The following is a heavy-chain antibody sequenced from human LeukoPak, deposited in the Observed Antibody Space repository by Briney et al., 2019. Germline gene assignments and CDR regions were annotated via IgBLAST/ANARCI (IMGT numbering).Heavy chain of an antibody. J-gene: IGHJ4*02. CDR3: ARLKDAGEGLLKYYFDY. D-gene: IGHD1-26*01. CDR1: GGSISSSSYY. CDR2: IYYSGST. V-gene: IGHV4-39*01. Sequence: PSETLSLTCTVSGGSISSSSYYWGWIRQPPGKGLEWIGSIYYSGSTYYNPSLKSRVTISVDTSKNQFSLKLSSVTAADTAVYYCARLKDAGEGLLKYYFDYWGQGTLVTVSS.